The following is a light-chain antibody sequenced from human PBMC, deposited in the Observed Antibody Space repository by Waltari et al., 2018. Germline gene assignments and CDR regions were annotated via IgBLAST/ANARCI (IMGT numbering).Light chain of an antibody. CDR1: ALPKKY. CDR2: EDT. Sequence: SYELTQPPSVSVSPGQTATITCSGDALPKKYAYWYQQKSGQAPVLVIYEDTKRPSGIPERFSGSSSGTTATLTISGAQVEDEADYYRYSKDSSGNHRVFGGGTKLTVL. J-gene: IGLJ2*01. CDR3: YSKDSSGNHRV. V-gene: IGLV3-10*01.